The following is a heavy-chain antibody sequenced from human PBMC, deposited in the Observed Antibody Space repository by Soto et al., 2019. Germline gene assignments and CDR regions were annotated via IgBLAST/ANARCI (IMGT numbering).Heavy chain of an antibody. D-gene: IGHD3-16*01. CDR2: IKQGGSAK. Sequence: EVHLVEAGGGLVQPGGSLTLSCTASGFIFSGHWMGWVRQAPGKGLEWVANIKQGGSAKFYVDSVRGRFTISRDNAKKTVNLQLNSLRLEDRAIYYCVRACRDSCSYAMDVWGQGTTVTVSS. V-gene: IGHV3-7*01. J-gene: IGHJ6*02. CDR3: VRACRDSCSYAMDV. CDR1: GFIFSGHW.